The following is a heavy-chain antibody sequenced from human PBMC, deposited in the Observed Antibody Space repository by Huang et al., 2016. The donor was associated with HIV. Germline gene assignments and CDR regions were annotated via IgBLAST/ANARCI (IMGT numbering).Heavy chain of an antibody. V-gene: IGHV4-61*09. CDR3: ARDYYGSGSPDY. J-gene: IGHJ4*02. Sequence: QVQLQESGPGLVKPSQTLSLTCTVSGGSISSGSYYWSWIRPPAGKGLEWIGHLDTSGSTNYNPSLRSRVTISVDTSKNQFSLKVSSVTAADTAVYYCARDYYGSGSPDYWGQGTLVTVSS. D-gene: IGHD3-10*01. CDR2: LDTSGST. CDR1: GGSISSGSYY.